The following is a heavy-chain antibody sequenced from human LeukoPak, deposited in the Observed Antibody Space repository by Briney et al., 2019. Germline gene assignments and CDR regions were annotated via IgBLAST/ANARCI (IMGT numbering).Heavy chain of an antibody. CDR1: GGSISSYY. CDR2: IYYSGST. V-gene: IGHV4-59*08. J-gene: IGHJ3*02. CDR3: ARTYSSGWYSKLPSTFDI. Sequence: SETLSLTCTVSGGSISSYYWSWIRQPPGKGLGWIGYIYYSGSTNYNPSLKSRVTISVDTSKNQFSLKLSSVTAADTAVYYCARTYSSGWYSKLPSTFDIWGQGTMVTASS. D-gene: IGHD6-19*01.